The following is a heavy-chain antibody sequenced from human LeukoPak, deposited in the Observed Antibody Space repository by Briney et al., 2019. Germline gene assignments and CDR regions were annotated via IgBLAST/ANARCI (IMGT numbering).Heavy chain of an antibody. D-gene: IGHD4-17*01. CDR3: AKLADTVTTTFGY. J-gene: IGHJ4*02. Sequence: GGSLRLSCAASGFTFSSYGMHWVRQAPGKGLEWVAVISYDGSNKYYADSVKGRFTISRDNSKNTLYLQMNSLRAEDTAVYYCAKLADTVTTTFGYWGQGTLATVSS. V-gene: IGHV3-30*18. CDR1: GFTFSSYG. CDR2: ISYDGSNK.